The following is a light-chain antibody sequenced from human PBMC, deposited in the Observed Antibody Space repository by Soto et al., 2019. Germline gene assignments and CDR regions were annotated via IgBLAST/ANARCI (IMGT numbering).Light chain of an antibody. J-gene: IGKJ4*01. V-gene: IGKV1-27*01. Sequence: DIQMTQSPSSLSASVGDRVTITCRASQGISNYLAWYQQKPGKVPKVLIYAASTLQPGAPSRFSGSGSGTDFTLAISSLQPENVATYCCQKYNSAPLTFGGGTKVEIK. CDR2: AAS. CDR1: QGISNY. CDR3: QKYNSAPLT.